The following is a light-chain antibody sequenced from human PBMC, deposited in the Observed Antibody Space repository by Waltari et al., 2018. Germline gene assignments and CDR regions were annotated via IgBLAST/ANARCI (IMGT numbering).Light chain of an antibody. CDR1: SSDVGGYKY. V-gene: IGLV2-14*01. Sequence: QSALTQPASVSGSPGQSITISCTGTSSDVGGYKYVSWYQQHPGKAPKLMIYDVSNRPSGVSNRVSGSKSVNTASLTISGLQAEDEADYYCSSYTSSSVVFGGGTKLTVL. J-gene: IGLJ2*01. CDR2: DVS. CDR3: SSYTSSSVV.